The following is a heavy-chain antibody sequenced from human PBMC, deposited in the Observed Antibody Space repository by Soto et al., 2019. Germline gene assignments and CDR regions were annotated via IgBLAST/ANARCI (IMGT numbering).Heavy chain of an antibody. D-gene: IGHD6-19*01. Sequence: QVQLVESGGGVVQPGRSLRLSCAASGFTFSSYAMHWVRHAPGKGLEWVAVISYDGSNKYYADSVKGRFTISRDNSKNTLYLQMNSLRAEDMAVYYCARDLEVAVAGAWGQGTLVTVSS. CDR2: ISYDGSNK. CDR1: GFTFSSYA. J-gene: IGHJ5*02. CDR3: ARDLEVAVAGA. V-gene: IGHV3-30-3*01.